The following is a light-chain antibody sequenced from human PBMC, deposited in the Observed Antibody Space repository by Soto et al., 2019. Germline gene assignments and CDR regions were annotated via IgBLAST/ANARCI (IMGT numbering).Light chain of an antibody. CDR1: SSNIGDSNY. CDR2: DVD. CDR3: SSYTISSTYV. Sequence: QSALTQPASVSGSPGQSITISCTGTSSNIGDSNYLSWYQQHPGKAPKLMIYDVDNRPSGVSYRFSGSKSGNTASLTISGLQAEDEADYYCSSYTISSTYVFGTGTQLTVL. J-gene: IGLJ1*01. V-gene: IGLV2-14*03.